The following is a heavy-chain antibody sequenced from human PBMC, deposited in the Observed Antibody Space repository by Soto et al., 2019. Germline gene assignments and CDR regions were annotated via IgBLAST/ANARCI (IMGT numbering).Heavy chain of an antibody. Sequence: ASVKVSCKASGYTFTGCYMHWVRQAPGQGLEWMGWINPNSGGTNYAQKFQGWVTMTRDTSISTAYMELSRLRSDDTAVYYCARGPPISAAYYGMDVWGQGTTVTVSS. CDR1: GYTFTGCY. CDR2: INPNSGGT. CDR3: ARGPPISAAYYGMDV. V-gene: IGHV1-2*04. D-gene: IGHD6-25*01. J-gene: IGHJ6*02.